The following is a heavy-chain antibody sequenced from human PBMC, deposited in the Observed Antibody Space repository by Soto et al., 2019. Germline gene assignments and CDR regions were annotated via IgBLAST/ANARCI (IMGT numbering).Heavy chain of an antibody. CDR1: VYTFIGSY. D-gene: IGHD6-6*01. CDR2: INPNSGAT. V-gene: IGHV1-2*02. J-gene: IGHJ4*02. Sequence: ASVMVSCKASVYTFIGSYMHWVRQAPGQGLEWMGWINPNSGATNYAQKFQGRVTMTRDTSNSTAYMELSRLRSDDTAVYYCARALSLGIAAHPWGQGTLVTVSS. CDR3: ARALSLGIAAHP.